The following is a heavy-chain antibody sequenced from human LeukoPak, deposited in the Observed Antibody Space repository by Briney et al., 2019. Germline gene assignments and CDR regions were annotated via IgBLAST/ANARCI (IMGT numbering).Heavy chain of an antibody. Sequence: PSETLSLTCAVYGESFSGYYWTWIRQTPEKGLEWIGEMNPSGSTNYNPSLKSRVTISVDTSKNQFSLELSSVTAADTPVYYCARGRQDVTMIVVVMTAVSYYLDVWGKGTTVTVS. CDR1: GESFSGYY. V-gene: IGHV4-34*01. CDR3: ARGRQDVTMIVVVMTAVSYYLDV. CDR2: MNPSGST. D-gene: IGHD3-22*01. J-gene: IGHJ6*03.